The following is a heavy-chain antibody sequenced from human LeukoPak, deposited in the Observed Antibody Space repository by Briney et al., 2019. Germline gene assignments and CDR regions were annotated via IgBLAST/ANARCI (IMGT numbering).Heavy chain of an antibody. V-gene: IGHV1-2*02. Sequence: ASVKVSCKASGYTFTGYYMHWVRQAPGQGLEWMGWINPNSGGTNYAQKFQGRVTMTRDTSISTAYMELSRLRSDDTAVYYCARGGYYYDSSGHYSEDAFDIWGQGTMVTVSS. CDR1: GYTFTGYY. J-gene: IGHJ3*02. D-gene: IGHD3-22*01. CDR2: INPNSGGT. CDR3: ARGGYYYDSSGHYSEDAFDI.